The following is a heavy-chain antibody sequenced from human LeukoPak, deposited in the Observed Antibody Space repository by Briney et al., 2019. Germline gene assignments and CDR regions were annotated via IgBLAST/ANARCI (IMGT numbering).Heavy chain of an antibody. CDR2: IYTSGTT. V-gene: IGHV4-61*02. J-gene: IGHJ4*02. Sequence: SQTLSLTCAVSGDSTSSGSHYGCWVRLPAGQGLEWIGRIYTSGTTHYHPSLKCLFTISVDTPKNHFPLNLTSVTAADTAVSYGARGVLSGGHRYWFDYWGQGTLVTVSS. D-gene: IGHD2-15*01. CDR1: GDSTSSGSHY. CDR3: ARGVLSGGHRYWFDY.